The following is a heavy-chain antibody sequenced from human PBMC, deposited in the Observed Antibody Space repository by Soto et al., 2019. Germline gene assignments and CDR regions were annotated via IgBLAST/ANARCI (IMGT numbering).Heavy chain of an antibody. J-gene: IGHJ5*02. V-gene: IGHV3-30-3*01. CDR2: ISYDGSNK. CDR3: ARDGVGYSSSYNWFDP. D-gene: IGHD6-13*01. CDR1: GFTFSSYA. Sequence: GGSLRLSCAASGFTFSSYAMHWVRQAPGKGLEWVAVISYDGSNKYYADSVKGRFTISRDNSKNTLYLQMNSLRAEDTAVYYCARDGVGYSSSYNWFDPWGQGTLVTVSS.